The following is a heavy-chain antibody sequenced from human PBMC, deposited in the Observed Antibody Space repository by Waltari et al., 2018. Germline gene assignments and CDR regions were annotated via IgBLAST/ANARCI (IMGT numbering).Heavy chain of an antibody. CDR1: GGTFSSYA. CDR2: IIPIFGTA. V-gene: IGHV1-69*01. CDR3: ARDAYCSSTSCSDY. Sequence: QVQLVQSGAEVKKPGSSVKVSCKASGGTFSSYAISWVRQAPGQGLEWMGGIIPIFGTANYAQKFQGRVTITADESTSTAYMELSSLRSEDTAVYYCARDAYCSSTSCSDYWGQGTLVTVSS. D-gene: IGHD2-2*01. J-gene: IGHJ4*02.